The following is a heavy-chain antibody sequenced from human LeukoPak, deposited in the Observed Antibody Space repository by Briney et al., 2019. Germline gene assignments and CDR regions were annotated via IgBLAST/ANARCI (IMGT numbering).Heavy chain of an antibody. J-gene: IGHJ4*02. CDR2: VSGSGGST. CDR1: GFTFSSYA. D-gene: IGHD5-12*01. CDR3: AKDLDIVATITRN. V-gene: IGHV3-23*01. Sequence: GGSLRLSCAASGFTFSSYAMSWVRQAPGKGLEWVSGVSGSGGSTYYADSVKGRFTISRDNSKNTLYLQMNSLRAEDTAVYYCAKDLDIVATITRNWGQGTLVTVSS.